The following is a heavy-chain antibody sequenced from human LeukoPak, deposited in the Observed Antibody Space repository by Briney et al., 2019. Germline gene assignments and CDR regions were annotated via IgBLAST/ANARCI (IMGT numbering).Heavy chain of an antibody. CDR2: INHSGST. CDR3: ARGYDSSGYLYYYYYMDV. J-gene: IGHJ6*03. D-gene: IGHD3-22*01. V-gene: IGHV4-34*01. Sequence: SETLSLTCAVYGGSFSGYYWSWIRQPPGKGLEWIGEINHSGSTNYNPSLKSRVTISVDTSKNQFSLKLSSVTAVDTAVYYCARGYDSSGYLYYYYYMDVWGKGTTVTVSS. CDR1: GGSFSGYY.